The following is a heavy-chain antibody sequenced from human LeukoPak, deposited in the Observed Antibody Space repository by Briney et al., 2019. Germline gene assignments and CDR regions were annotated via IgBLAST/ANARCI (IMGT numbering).Heavy chain of an antibody. CDR2: IIPIFGTA. J-gene: IGHJ4*02. D-gene: IGHD3-9*01. CDR1: GGTFSSYA. Sequence: SVKVSCKASGGTFSSYAISWVRQAPGQGLEWMGGIIPIFGTANYAQKFQGRVTITADESTSTAYMELSSLRSEDTAVYYCARRLRGDNYDVLTGYYREYDYWGQGTLVTVSS. V-gene: IGHV1-69*01. CDR3: ARRLRGDNYDVLTGYYREYDY.